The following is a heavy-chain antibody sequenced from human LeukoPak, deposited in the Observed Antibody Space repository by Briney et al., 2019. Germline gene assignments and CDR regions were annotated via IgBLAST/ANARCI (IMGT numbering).Heavy chain of an antibody. D-gene: IGHD3-22*01. CDR3: ARAYYDSSGSPPVFDY. J-gene: IGHJ4*02. Sequence: GGSLRLSCAASGFSFDEHGMSWVRQAPGKGLEWVSTISGSSVTIYYADSVKGRFTISRDNAKNSLYLQMNSLRAEDTAVYYCARAYYDSSGSPPVFDYWGQGTLVTVSS. CDR2: ISGSSVTI. V-gene: IGHV3-11*01. CDR1: GFSFDEHG.